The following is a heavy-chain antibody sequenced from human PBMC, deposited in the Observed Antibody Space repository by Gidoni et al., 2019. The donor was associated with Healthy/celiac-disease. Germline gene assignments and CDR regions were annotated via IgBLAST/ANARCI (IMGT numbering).Heavy chain of an antibody. D-gene: IGHD3-3*01. V-gene: IGHV4-39*01. Sequence: QLQLQDSGPGMGKPSEALSLPFHSSGGSLRHSSYYWGWIRQPPGKGLEWIGSIYYSGSTYYNPSLKSRVTISVDTSKNQFSLKLSSVTAADTAVYYCARHGHDFWSSSLDYWGQGTLVTVSS. CDR2: IYYSGST. CDR3: ARHGHDFWSSSLDY. J-gene: IGHJ4*02. CDR1: GGSLRHSSYY.